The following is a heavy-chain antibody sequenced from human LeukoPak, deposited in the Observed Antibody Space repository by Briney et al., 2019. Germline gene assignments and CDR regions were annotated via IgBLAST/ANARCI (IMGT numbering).Heavy chain of an antibody. Sequence: QPGGSLRLSCAASGFTSGIYAMSWLRHAPGKGLEWVSTINDSGGSTYYADSVKGRFTISRDNSYNTLYLQMNSLRAEDTAVYYCAKSAMSDSSGYYFDSWGQGTLVTVSS. CDR1: GFTSGIYA. CDR3: AKSAMSDSSGYYFDS. V-gene: IGHV3-23*01. J-gene: IGHJ4*02. D-gene: IGHD3-22*01. CDR2: INDSGGST.